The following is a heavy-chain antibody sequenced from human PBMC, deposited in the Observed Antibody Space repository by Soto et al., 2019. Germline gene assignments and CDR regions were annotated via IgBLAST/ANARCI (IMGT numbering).Heavy chain of an antibody. Sequence: PSETLSLTCTVSGGSISSYYWSWIRQPPGKGLEWIGYIYCSGSTNYNPSLKSRVTISVDTSKNQFSLKLSSVTAADTAVYYCARTTMVRGVINDYYYGMDVWGQGTTVTVSS. V-gene: IGHV4-59*01. D-gene: IGHD3-10*01. CDR1: GGSISSYY. CDR3: ARTTMVRGVINDYYYGMDV. CDR2: IYCSGST. J-gene: IGHJ6*02.